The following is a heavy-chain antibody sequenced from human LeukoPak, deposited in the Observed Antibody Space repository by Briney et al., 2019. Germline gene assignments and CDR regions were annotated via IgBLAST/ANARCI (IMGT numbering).Heavy chain of an antibody. CDR1: GYTFTSYG. CDR2: ISAYNGNT. V-gene: IGHV1-18*01. CDR3: ARDSGYDYVGYGMDV. D-gene: IGHD5-12*01. J-gene: IGHJ6*04. Sequence: GASVKVSCKASGYTFTSYGISWVRQAPGQGLEWMGWISAYNGNTNYAQKLQGRVTMTTDTSTSTAYMELRSLRSEDTAVYYCARDSGYDYVGYGMDVWGKGTTVTISS.